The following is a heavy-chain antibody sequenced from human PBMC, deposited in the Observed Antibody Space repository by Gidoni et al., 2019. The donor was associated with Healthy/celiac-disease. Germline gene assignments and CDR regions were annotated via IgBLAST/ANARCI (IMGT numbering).Heavy chain of an antibody. CDR3: ARHRTTVPEIDAFDI. CDR1: GGSISSYS. J-gene: IGHJ3*02. D-gene: IGHD4-17*01. CDR2: IYYSGST. V-gene: IGHV4-59*08. Sequence: QVQLQESGPGLVKPSETLSLTCTVSGGSISSYSWSWIRQPPGKGLEWIGYIYYSGSTNYNPSLKSRVTISVDTSKNQFSLKLSSVTAADTAVYYCARHRTTVPEIDAFDIWGQGTMVTVSS.